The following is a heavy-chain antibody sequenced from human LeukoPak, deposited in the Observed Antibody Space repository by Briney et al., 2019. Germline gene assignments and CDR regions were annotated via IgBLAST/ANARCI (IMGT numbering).Heavy chain of an antibody. CDR3: ARLRMGAYFDL. CDR2: VFHTGDR. Sequence: SETLSLTCPISAASITTFYWSWIRQPPGRGLEWVGYVFHTGDRSYGPSLKSRVTVSLDTSKNQFSPELRSVTAADTAVYYCARLRMGAYFDLWGRGTLVTVSS. D-gene: IGHD3-16*01. CDR1: AASITTFY. V-gene: IGHV4-59*08. J-gene: IGHJ2*01.